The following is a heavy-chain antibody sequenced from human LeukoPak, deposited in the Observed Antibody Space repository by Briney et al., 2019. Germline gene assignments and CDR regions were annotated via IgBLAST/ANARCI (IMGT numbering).Heavy chain of an antibody. V-gene: IGHV3-30*04. Sequence: PGMSLRLSCAASGFTFSTYTMHWVRQAPGKGLEWVAVISYDGSNKYYADSVKGRFTISKDNSKNTLYLQMNSLRAEDTAVYYCARDSDNNSGWWSSGWTFTFDIWGQGTMLTVSA. CDR2: ISYDGSNK. D-gene: IGHD6-19*01. CDR1: GFTFSTYT. CDR3: ARDSDNNSGWWSSGWTFTFDI. J-gene: IGHJ3*02.